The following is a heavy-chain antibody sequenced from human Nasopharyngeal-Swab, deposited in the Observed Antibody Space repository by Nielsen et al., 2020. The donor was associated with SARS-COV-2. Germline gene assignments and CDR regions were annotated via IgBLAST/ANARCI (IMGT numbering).Heavy chain of an antibody. CDR3: ARGRAFHRDIVVVVAAKSPFDY. Sequence: SETLSLTCAVDGGSYSGDYWSGIRQPPGKGPEGKGENNHSGSTNYNPSLKSRVTISVDTSKNQFSLKLRSVTDADTAVYYCARGRAFHRDIVVVVAAKSPFDYWGQGTLVTVSS. CDR2: NNHSGST. D-gene: IGHD2-15*01. CDR1: GGSYSGDY. V-gene: IGHV4-34*01. J-gene: IGHJ4*02.